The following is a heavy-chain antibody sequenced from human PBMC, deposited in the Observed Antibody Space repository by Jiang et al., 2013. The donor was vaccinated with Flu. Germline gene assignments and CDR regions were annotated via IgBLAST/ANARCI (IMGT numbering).Heavy chain of an antibody. CDR2: ISGSGGST. CDR1: GFTFSSYA. D-gene: IGHD3-10*01. J-gene: IGHJ4*02. V-gene: IGHV3-23*01. Sequence: VQLLESGGGLVQPGGSLRLSCAASGFTFSSYAMSWVRQAPGKGLEWVSAISGSGGSTYYADSVKGRFTISRDNSKNTLYLQMNSLRAEDTAVYYCAKGGRNYYGSGSYYKSGYFDYWGQGTLVTVSS. CDR3: AKGGRNYYGSGSYYKSGYFDY.